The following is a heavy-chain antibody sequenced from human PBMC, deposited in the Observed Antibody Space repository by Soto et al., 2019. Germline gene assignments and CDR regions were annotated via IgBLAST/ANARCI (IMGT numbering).Heavy chain of an antibody. V-gene: IGHV5-10-1*01. CDR2: IDPSDSYT. J-gene: IGHJ5*01. Sequence: GESLKISCKTSGYTFSAFWIHWVRQVPGKGLEWLGKIDPSDSYTIYSPSFEGHLTISTHNHIPTASLQWSSLRASDTALLFCARVYKNWFDSWAQGTMVTVSS. D-gene: IGHD1-1*01. CDR3: ARVYKNWFDS. CDR1: GYTFSAFW.